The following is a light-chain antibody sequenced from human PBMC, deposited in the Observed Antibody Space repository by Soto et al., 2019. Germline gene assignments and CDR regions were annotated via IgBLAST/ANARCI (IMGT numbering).Light chain of an antibody. CDR2: DAS. CDR1: QSISSY. Sequence: DIQMTQSPSSLSASVGDIVTITCRASQSISSYLNWYQQKPGKAPKLLIYDASTLESGVPSRFSGGGFGTDFTLTISSLQPDDFATYYCQQYSSYSTIGQGTKVDIK. J-gene: IGKJ1*01. CDR3: QQYSSYST. V-gene: IGKV1-5*01.